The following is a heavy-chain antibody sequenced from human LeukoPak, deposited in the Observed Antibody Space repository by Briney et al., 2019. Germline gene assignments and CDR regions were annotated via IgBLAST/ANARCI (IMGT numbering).Heavy chain of an antibody. CDR3: AKGSNARGWELLFDY. V-gene: IGHV3-23*01. CDR1: GGSISSSSYY. J-gene: IGHJ4*02. D-gene: IGHD1-26*01. CDR2: ISGSGGST. Sequence: ETLSLTCTVSGGSISSSSYYWGWIRQPPGKGLEWVSAISGSGGSTYYADSVKGRFTISRDNSTNTLYLQMNSLRAEDTAVYYCAKGSNARGWELLFDYWGQGTLVTVSS.